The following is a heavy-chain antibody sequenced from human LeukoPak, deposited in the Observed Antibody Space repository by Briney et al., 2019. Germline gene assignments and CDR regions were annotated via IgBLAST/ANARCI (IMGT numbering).Heavy chain of an antibody. CDR1: GGSISTYY. V-gene: IGHV4-59*01. CDR3: ARVSSGYSSRGFDY. J-gene: IGHJ4*02. Sequence: PSETLSLTCTVSGGSISTYYWSWIRQPPGKGLEWIGYIYYTGSTNYNPSLKSRVTISVDTSKNQFSLKPSSVTAADTAVYYCARVSSGYSSRGFDYWGQGTLVTVSS. CDR2: IYYTGST. D-gene: IGHD6-13*01.